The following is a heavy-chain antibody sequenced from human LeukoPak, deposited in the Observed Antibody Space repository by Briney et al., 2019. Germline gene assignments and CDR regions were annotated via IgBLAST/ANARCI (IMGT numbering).Heavy chain of an antibody. V-gene: IGHV1-2*02. CDR2: INPNNGDT. CDR1: GYTFTAYY. CDR3: ARYPKPTVGGTIIEY. D-gene: IGHD1-26*01. J-gene: IGHJ4*02. Sequence: SVKVSCKSSGYTFTAYYMHWVRQAPGQGLELMGWINPNNGDTNYAQKFHGRVTITRDTSINTVYMEVSRLRSDHTAVYYCARYPKPTVGGTIIEYWGQETLVTVSS.